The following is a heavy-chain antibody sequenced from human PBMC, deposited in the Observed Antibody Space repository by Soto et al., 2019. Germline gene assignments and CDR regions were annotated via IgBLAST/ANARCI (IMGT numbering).Heavy chain of an antibody. CDR3: ARASDMITFFDY. CDR2: INPNSGGT. J-gene: IGHJ4*02. CDR1: GYTLTGNY. Sequence: ASVKVSCKASGYTLTGNYMHWVRRAPGQGLEWMRWINPNSGGTNYAQKFQGWVTMTRDTSINTAYMELSRLRSDDTAVYYCARASDMITFFDYWGQGTLVTVSS. V-gene: IGHV1-2*04. D-gene: IGHD3-16*01.